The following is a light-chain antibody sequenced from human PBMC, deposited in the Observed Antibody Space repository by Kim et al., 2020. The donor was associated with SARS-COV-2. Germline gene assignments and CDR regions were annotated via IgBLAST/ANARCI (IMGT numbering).Light chain of an antibody. CDR3: LQDDNYPLT. CDR1: QEIKNE. J-gene: IGKJ4*01. CDR2: AAS. V-gene: IGKV1-6*01. Sequence: AAVGDRVTITCRASQEIKNELGWYQQKPGKAPKLLIYAASSLQSGVPSRFSGSGSGTDFTLTISSLQPEEFATYYCLQDDNYPLTFGGGTKVDIK.